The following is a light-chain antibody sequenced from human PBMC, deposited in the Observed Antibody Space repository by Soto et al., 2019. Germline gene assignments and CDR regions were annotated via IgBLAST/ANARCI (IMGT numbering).Light chain of an antibody. CDR1: SANIGAAYN. V-gene: IGLV1-40*01. Sequence: QSVLTQPPSVSGAPGQRVTISCTGSSANIGAAYNVDWYQQLPGTAPKLLIYGNNNRPSGVPARFSVSQSGTSACLAIAGIQAEDEGDYYCQSYDSSLSGYAFGTGTKVTVL. CDR2: GNN. CDR3: QSYDSSLSGYA. J-gene: IGLJ1*01.